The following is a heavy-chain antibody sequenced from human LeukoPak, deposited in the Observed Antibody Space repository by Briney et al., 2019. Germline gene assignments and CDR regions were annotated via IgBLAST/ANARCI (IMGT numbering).Heavy chain of an antibody. V-gene: IGHV4-59*01. CDR1: GGSISSYY. D-gene: IGHD3-10*01. Sequence: SETLSLTCTVSGGSISSYYWSWIRQPPGKGLEWIGYIYYSGSTNYNPSLKSRVTISVDTSKNQFSLKLSSVTAADTAVYYCARSGSYYYYYYMDVWGKGTTVTVSS. J-gene: IGHJ6*03. CDR2: IYYSGST. CDR3: ARSGSYYYYYYMDV.